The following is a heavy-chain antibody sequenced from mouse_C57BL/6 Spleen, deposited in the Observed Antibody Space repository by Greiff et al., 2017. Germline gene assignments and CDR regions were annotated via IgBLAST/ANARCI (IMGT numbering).Heavy chain of an antibody. CDR3: AREFYYGRGTYYYAMDY. D-gene: IGHD1-1*01. CDR1: GYTFTSYW. J-gene: IGHJ4*01. CDR2: IHPNSGST. V-gene: IGHV1-64*01. Sequence: QVQLQQPGAELVKPGASVKLSCKASGYTFTSYWMHWVKQRPGQGLEWIGMIHPNSGSTNYNEKFKSKATLTVDKSSSTAYMQLSSLTSEDSAVYYCAREFYYGRGTYYYAMDYWGQGTSVTVSS.